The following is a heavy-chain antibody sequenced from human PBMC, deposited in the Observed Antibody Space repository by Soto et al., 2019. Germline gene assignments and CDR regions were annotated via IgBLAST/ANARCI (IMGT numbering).Heavy chain of an antibody. J-gene: IGHJ5*02. CDR2: IYSGGST. Sequence: EVQLVESGGGLVQPGGSLRLSCAASGFTVSSNYMSWVRQAPGKGLEWVSVIYSGGSTYYADSVKGRFTISRDNSKNTLYLQMNSLRAEDTAVYYCARIEYSSSPPPNWFDPWGQGTLVTVSS. CDR3: ARIEYSSSPPPNWFDP. V-gene: IGHV3-66*01. CDR1: GFTVSSNY. D-gene: IGHD6-6*01.